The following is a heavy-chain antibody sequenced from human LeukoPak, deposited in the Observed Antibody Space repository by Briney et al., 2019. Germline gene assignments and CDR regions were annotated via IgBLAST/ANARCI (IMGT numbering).Heavy chain of an antibody. J-gene: IGHJ4*02. D-gene: IGHD2-15*01. CDR1: GYTFTGYY. CDR2: INPNSGGT. V-gene: IGHV1-2*02. CDR3: ARERGYCSGGSCYQEYYFDY. Sequence: AAVKVSCKASGYTFTGYYMHWVRQAPGQGVEWMGWINPNSGGTNYAQKLQVRVSMTRDTSISTAYMELSRLRSDDTAVYYCARERGYCSGGSCYQEYYFDYWGQGTLVTVSS.